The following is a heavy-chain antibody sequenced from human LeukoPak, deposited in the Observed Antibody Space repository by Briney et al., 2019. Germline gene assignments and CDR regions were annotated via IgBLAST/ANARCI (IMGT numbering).Heavy chain of an antibody. V-gene: IGHV3-7*01. D-gene: IGHD3-16*01. CDR3: ARGGSH. J-gene: IGHJ4*02. CDR1: GFTFSNYW. CDR2: IKQDGSEK. Sequence: PGGSLRLSCAASGFTFSNYWMNWVRQAPGKGLEWVANIKQDGSEKYYVDSVKGRFTISRDNAKNSLYLQMNSLGAEDTAVYYCARGGSHWGQGTLVTVSS.